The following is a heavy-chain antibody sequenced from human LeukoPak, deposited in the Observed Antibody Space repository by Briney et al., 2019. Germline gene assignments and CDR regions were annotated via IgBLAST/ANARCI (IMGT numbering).Heavy chain of an antibody. Sequence: TSETLSLTCSVSGGSISSSSYYWGWIRQPPGKGLEWIGNMYYSGSTYYNPSLKSQVSISIDTSKNQFSLRLTSVTAADTAVYYCARQTGSGLFILPGGQGTLVTVSS. CDR1: GGSISSSSYY. CDR3: ARQTGSGLFILP. J-gene: IGHJ4*02. D-gene: IGHD3/OR15-3a*01. V-gene: IGHV4-39*01. CDR2: MYYSGST.